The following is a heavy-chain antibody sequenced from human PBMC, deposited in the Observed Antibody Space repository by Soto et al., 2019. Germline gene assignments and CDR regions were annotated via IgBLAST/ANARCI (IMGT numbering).Heavy chain of an antibody. D-gene: IGHD4-17*01. Sequence: SETLSLTCTVSGGSISSYYWSWIRQSPGKGLEWIGYIYYSGSTTYNPSLKSRVTISVDTSKNQFSLKLSSVTAADTAVFYCARRYGSSFDFWGQGTLVTVSS. CDR2: IYYSGST. J-gene: IGHJ4*02. CDR1: GGSISSYY. V-gene: IGHV4-59*08. CDR3: ARRYGSSFDF.